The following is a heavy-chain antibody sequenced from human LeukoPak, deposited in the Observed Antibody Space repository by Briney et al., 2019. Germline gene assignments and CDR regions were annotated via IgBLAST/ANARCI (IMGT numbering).Heavy chain of an antibody. CDR2: IWYDGSNK. D-gene: IGHD3-3*01. CDR1: GFTFSAYG. J-gene: IGHJ6*02. Sequence: PGGSLRLSCAASGFTFSAYGMHWVRQAPGKGLEWVAVIWYDGSNKYYVDSVQGRFTISRDNSKNTLYLQMNSLRAEDTAVYYCARDLIFGVVTRLDVWGQGTTVTVSS. CDR3: ARDLIFGVVTRLDV. V-gene: IGHV3-33*01.